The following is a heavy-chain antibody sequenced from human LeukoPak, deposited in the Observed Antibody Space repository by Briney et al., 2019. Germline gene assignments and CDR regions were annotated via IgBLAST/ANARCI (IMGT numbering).Heavy chain of an antibody. CDR1: GFTFGDFS. V-gene: IGHV3-49*03. J-gene: IGHJ4*02. Sequence: GGSLRLSCTASGFTFGDFSMSWFRQAPGKGLEWVGFIRSNTYGGTTEFAASVKGRFTFSRDDSRSVAYLQMNSLKTEDTAVYYCTRGCGGDCYLFDYWGQGTLVTVSS. D-gene: IGHD2-21*02. CDR2: IRSNTYGGTT. CDR3: TRGCGGDCYLFDY.